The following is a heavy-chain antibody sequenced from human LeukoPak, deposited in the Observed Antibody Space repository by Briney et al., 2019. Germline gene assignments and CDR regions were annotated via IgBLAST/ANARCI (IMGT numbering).Heavy chain of an antibody. V-gene: IGHV4-28*03. Sequence: PSGTLSLTCAVSGYSISSSNWWGWIRQPPGKGLEWIGYIYYSGSTNYNPSLKSRVTMSVDTSKNQFSLKLSSVTAADTAVYYCARVSGRFTWYFDLWGRGTLVTVSS. CDR3: ARVSGRFTWYFDL. CDR2: IYYSGST. J-gene: IGHJ2*01. CDR1: GYSISSSNW.